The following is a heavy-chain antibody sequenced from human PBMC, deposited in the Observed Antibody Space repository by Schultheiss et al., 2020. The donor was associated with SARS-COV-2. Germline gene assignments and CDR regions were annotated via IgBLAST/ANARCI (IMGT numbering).Heavy chain of an antibody. V-gene: IGHV3-21*01. CDR2: ISSSSSYI. CDR3: ARPPQTVYYYYMDV. Sequence: GESLKISCAASGFPFSTYDMHWVRQAPGKGLEWVSSISSSSSYIYYADSVKGRFTISRDNAKNSLYLQMNSLRAEDTAVYYCARPPQTVYYYYMDVWGKGTTVTVSS. D-gene: IGHD4-17*01. CDR1: GFPFSTYD. J-gene: IGHJ6*03.